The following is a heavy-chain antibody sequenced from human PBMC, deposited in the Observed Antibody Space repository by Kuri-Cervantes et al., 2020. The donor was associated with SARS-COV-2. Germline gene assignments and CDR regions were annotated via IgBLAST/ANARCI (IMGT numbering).Heavy chain of an antibody. D-gene: IGHD3-22*01. J-gene: IGHJ3*02. V-gene: IGHV1-2*02. CDR2: INPNSGGT. CDR1: GYTFTGYY. Sequence: ASVKVSCKASGYTFTGYYMHWVRQAPGQGLEWMGWINPNSGGTNYAQKLQGRVTMTTDTSTSTAYMELRSLRSDDTAVYYCARGLGFVRYYYDSSGYYSRAAVDAFDIWGQGTMVTVSS. CDR3: ARGLGFVRYYYDSSGYYSRAAVDAFDI.